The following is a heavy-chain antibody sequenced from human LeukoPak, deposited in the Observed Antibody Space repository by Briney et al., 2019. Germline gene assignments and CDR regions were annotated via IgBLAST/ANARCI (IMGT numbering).Heavy chain of an antibody. J-gene: IGHJ4*02. V-gene: IGHV3-15*01. CDR3: TTDQAVIVGALDY. CDR1: GFSFSNAW. D-gene: IGHD1-26*01. Sequence: GGSLRLSCAASGFSFSNAWMSWVRQAPGKGLEGVRRIKSKTDGGTTDYAAPVKGRFTISRDDSKNTLYLQMNSLKTEDTAVYYCTTDQAVIVGALDYWGQGTLVTVSS. CDR2: IKSKTDGGTT.